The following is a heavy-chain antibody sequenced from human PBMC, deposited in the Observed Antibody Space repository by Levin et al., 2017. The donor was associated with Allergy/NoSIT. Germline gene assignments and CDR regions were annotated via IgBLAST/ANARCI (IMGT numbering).Heavy chain of an antibody. J-gene: IGHJ4*02. V-gene: IGHV1-69*13. CDR1: GVTSSNFA. D-gene: IGHD1-26*01. CDR2: IFPIFGPA. CDR3: ARDGVGAANFDY. Sequence: SVKVSCKASGVTSSNFAITWVRQAPGQGHEWMGGIFPIFGPASYAQKFQGRITILADELTSTAYMELNSLRFEDTAVYYCARDGVGAANFDYWGQGTLVTVSS.